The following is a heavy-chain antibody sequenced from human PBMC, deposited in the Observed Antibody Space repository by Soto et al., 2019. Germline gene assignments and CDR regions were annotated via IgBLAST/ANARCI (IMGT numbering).Heavy chain of an antibody. CDR1: GYTLTELS. J-gene: IGHJ6*03. D-gene: IGHD6-13*01. CDR3: ATLAAAGTRLGYNYYYVDV. CDR2: FDPEDGET. V-gene: IGHV1-24*01. Sequence: ASVKVSCKVSGYTLTELSMHWVRQAPGKGLEWMGGFDPEDGETIYAQKFQGRVTMTEDTSTDTAYMELSSLRSEDTAVYYCATLAAAGTRLGYNYYYVDVWGKGTTVTVSS.